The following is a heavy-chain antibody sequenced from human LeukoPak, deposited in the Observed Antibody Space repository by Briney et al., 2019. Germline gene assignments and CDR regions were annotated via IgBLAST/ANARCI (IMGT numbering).Heavy chain of an antibody. CDR1: GYTFTGHY. D-gene: IGHD5-18*01. V-gene: IGHV1-2*02. CDR3: ARAPRGLWLRYYYYMDV. Sequence: GASVKVSCKASGYTFTGHYMHWVRQAPGQGLEWMGWINPNSGGTNYAQKFQGRVTMTRDTSISTAYMELSRLRSDDTAVYYCARAPRGLWLRYYYYMDVWGKGTTVTVSS. CDR2: INPNSGGT. J-gene: IGHJ6*03.